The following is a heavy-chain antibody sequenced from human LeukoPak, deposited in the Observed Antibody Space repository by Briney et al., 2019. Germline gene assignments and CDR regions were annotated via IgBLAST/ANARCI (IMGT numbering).Heavy chain of an antibody. CDR3: ARGGVTPSDY. CDR2: IYYSGST. CDR1: GGSVSSGSYY. V-gene: IGHV4-61*01. D-gene: IGHD4-23*01. Sequence: PSETLSLTCTVSGGSVSSGSYYWSWIRQPPGKGLEWIGYIYYSGSTNYNPSLKSRVTISVDTSKNQFSLKLSSVTAADTAVYYCARGGVTPSDYWGQGALVTVSS. J-gene: IGHJ4*02.